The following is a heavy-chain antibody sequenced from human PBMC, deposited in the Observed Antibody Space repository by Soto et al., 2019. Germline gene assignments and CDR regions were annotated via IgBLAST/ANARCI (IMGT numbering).Heavy chain of an antibody. Sequence: PSETLSLTCTVSGGSVSSGSYYWSWIRQPPGKGLEWIGYIYYSWSTNYNPSLKSRVTISVDTSKNQFSLKLSSVTAADTAVYYCARDTAIAAADTHYFDYWGQGTLVTVSS. CDR2: IYYSWST. CDR3: ARDTAIAAADTHYFDY. J-gene: IGHJ4*02. V-gene: IGHV4-61*01. CDR1: GGSVSSGSYY. D-gene: IGHD6-13*01.